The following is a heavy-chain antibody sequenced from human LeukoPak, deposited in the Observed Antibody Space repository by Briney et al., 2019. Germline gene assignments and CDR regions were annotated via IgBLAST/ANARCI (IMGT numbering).Heavy chain of an antibody. Sequence: PSETLTLTCAVYGVSFSGYYWNWIRQPPGKGLEWIGEINHSGSTNYNPSLMSGVIISVDTYKNQFFFMLSSEPAADTAVDYCARRRIEEGVYFQRWGQGTLVTVAS. CDR3: ARRRIEEGVYFQR. D-gene: IGHD2-8*01. J-gene: IGHJ1*01. CDR2: INHSGST. V-gene: IGHV4-34*01. CDR1: GVSFSGYY.